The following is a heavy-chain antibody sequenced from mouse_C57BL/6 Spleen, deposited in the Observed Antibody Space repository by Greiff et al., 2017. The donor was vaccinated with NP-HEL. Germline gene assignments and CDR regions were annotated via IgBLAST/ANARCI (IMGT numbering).Heavy chain of an antibody. CDR2: IYPGDGDT. D-gene: IGHD3-2*02. CDR1: GYAFSSSW. J-gene: IGHJ2*01. V-gene: IGHV1-82*01. Sequence: VQLQESGPELVKPGASVKISCKASGYAFSSSWMNWVKQRPGTGLEWIGRIYPGDGDTNYNGKVKGKATLTADKSSSTVYMQLSSLKSEDSAVYFCARKDSSGRDYWGQGTTLTVSA. CDR3: ARKDSSGRDY.